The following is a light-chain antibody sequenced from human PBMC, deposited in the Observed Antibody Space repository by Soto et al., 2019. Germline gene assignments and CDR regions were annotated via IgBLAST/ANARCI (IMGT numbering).Light chain of an antibody. Sequence: QSVLTQPPSVSGAPGQRVTISCTGSSSNIGAGYVVHWYQQLPGAAPKLLIFSDNNRPSGVPDRFSGSKSGISASLAITGLQTEDEADYYCQTYDNNSDYVFGTGTKVT. CDR3: QTYDNNSDYV. J-gene: IGLJ1*01. V-gene: IGLV1-40*01. CDR2: SDN. CDR1: SSNIGAGYV.